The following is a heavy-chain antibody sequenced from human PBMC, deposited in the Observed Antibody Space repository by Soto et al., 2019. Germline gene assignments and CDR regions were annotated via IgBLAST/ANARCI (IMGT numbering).Heavy chain of an antibody. CDR3: ARAYGGNPGLSDP. V-gene: IGHV3-53*01. Sequence: EVQLVESGGGLIQPGGSLRLSCAASGFTVSRDYMSWVRQAPGKGLEWVSVIYTGGSTYYADSVKGRFTFSRDNSKNTLYLQMNTLRAEDTAVYYCARAYGGNPGLSDPWGQGTLVTV. D-gene: IGHD4-17*01. CDR2: IYTGGST. J-gene: IGHJ5*02. CDR1: GFTVSRDY.